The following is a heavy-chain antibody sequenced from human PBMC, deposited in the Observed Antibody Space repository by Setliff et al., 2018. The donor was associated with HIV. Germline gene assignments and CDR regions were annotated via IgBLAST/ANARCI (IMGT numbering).Heavy chain of an antibody. CDR1: GNSITSGYY. Sequence: SETLSLTCAVSGNSITSGYYWGWIRQSPGKGLEWIGSIHHSGITYYNPSLKSRLTISVDTAKNQFSLKLSSVTAADTAVYYCARGRITMVRGLLDYWGQGTLVTVSS. D-gene: IGHD3-10*01. J-gene: IGHJ4*02. CDR3: ARGRITMVRGLLDY. CDR2: IHHSGIT. V-gene: IGHV4-38-2*01.